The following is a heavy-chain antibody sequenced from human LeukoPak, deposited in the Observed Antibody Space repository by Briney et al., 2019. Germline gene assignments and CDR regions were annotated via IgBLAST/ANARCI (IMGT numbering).Heavy chain of an antibody. CDR2: ISSSSSYI. CDR1: GFTFSSYS. J-gene: IGHJ4*02. CDR3: ARTSRDSSGYYFNY. D-gene: IGHD3-22*01. Sequence: GGSLRLSCAASGFTFSSYSMNWVRQAPGKGLEWVSSISSSSSYIYYADSVKGRFTISRDNAKNSLYLQMNSLRAEDTTVYYCARTSRDSSGYYFNYWGQGTLVTVSS. V-gene: IGHV3-21*01.